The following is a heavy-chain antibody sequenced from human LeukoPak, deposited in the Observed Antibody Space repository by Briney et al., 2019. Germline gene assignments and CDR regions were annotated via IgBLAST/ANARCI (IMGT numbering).Heavy chain of an antibody. CDR3: ATDIGYCSSTSCQTFDY. CDR1: GYTFTSYD. D-gene: IGHD2-2*01. Sequence: ASVKVSCKASGYTFTSYDINWVRRATGQGLEWMGWMNPNSGNTGYAQKFQGRVTMTRNTSISTAYMELSSLRSEDTAVYYCATDIGYCSSTSCQTFDYWGQGTLVTVSS. CDR2: MNPNSGNT. J-gene: IGHJ4*02. V-gene: IGHV1-8*01.